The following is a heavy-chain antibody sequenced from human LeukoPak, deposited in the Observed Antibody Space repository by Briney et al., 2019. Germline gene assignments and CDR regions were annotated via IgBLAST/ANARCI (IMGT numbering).Heavy chain of an antibody. V-gene: IGHV3-30*04. D-gene: IGHD6-13*01. CDR1: GFTFSSYA. J-gene: IGHJ4*02. Sequence: GGSLRLSCAASGFTFSSYAMHWVRQAPGKGLEWVAVISYDGSNKYYADSVKGRFTISRDNSKNTLYLQMNSLRAEDTAVYYCAVFKAAAGLDYWGQGTLVTVSS. CDR3: AVFKAAAGLDY. CDR2: ISYDGSNK.